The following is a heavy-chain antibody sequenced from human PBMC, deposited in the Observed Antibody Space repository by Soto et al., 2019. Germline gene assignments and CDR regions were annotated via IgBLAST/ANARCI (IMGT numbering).Heavy chain of an antibody. V-gene: IGHV3-7*03. CDR2: IKEDGSEK. CDR3: ARDEGGVGYYTGPYYYGMDV. CDR1: GFNFTSYW. D-gene: IGHD3-3*01. J-gene: IGHJ6*02. Sequence: GGSLRLSCAASGFNFTSYWMNWVRQAPGKGLEWLANIKEDGSEKFYVDSVKGRFSISRDSAQNSVYLQVNSLRAEDTAVYYCARDEGGVGYYTGPYYYGMDVWGQGTTVTVSS.